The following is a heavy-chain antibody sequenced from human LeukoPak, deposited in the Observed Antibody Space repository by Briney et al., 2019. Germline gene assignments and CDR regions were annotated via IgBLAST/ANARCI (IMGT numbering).Heavy chain of an antibody. CDR2: ISSSSSYI. D-gene: IGHD5-18*01. Sequence: PGGSLRLSCAASVFTFNSYTVNWVRQVPGKGLEWVSSISSSSSYIYYSDSVKGRFTISRDNAKNSLYLQMNSLRAEDTAVYYCARVGAGDTAMVTEYWGQGTLVTVSS. V-gene: IGHV3-21*01. CDR3: ARVGAGDTAMVTEY. J-gene: IGHJ4*02. CDR1: VFTFNSYT.